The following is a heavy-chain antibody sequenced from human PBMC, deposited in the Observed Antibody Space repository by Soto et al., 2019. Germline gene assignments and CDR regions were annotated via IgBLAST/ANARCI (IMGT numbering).Heavy chain of an antibody. CDR3: ARYGGSNLYYCDS. CDR1: GGSFSFSGYY. Sequence: QVQLQQWGAGLLKPSETLSLTCAVYGGSFSFSGYYWSWIRQPPGKGLEWIGEISHSGNAQYNPSLESRVTISLDTSKSQFSLHLTSVTAADTAVYSCARYGGSNLYYCDSWGQGTLVTVSS. D-gene: IGHD6-13*01. CDR2: ISHSGNA. J-gene: IGHJ4*02. V-gene: IGHV4-34*01.